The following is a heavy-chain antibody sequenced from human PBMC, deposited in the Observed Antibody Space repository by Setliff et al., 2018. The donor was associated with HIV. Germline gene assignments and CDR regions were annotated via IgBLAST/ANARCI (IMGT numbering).Heavy chain of an antibody. D-gene: IGHD5-18*01. CDR1: GGSISSGGYY. CDR2: IYYSGST. V-gene: IGHV4-61*08. J-gene: IGHJ6*03. Sequence: SETLSLTCTVSGGSISSGGYYWSWIRQHPGKGLEWIGYIYYSGSTNYNPSLKSRVTISVDTSKNQFSLKLSSVTAADTAVYYCARGSRGYSYAYYYYYMDVWGKGTTVTVSS. CDR3: ARGSRGYSYAYYYYYMDV.